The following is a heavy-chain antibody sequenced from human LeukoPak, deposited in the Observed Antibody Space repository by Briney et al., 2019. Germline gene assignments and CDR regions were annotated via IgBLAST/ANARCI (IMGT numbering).Heavy chain of an antibody. J-gene: IGHJ4*02. CDR1: GFIFSNYG. CDR2: ISASGSAT. V-gene: IGHV3-23*01. CDR3: VSFYETY. Sequence: GGSLRLSCAASGFIFSNYGMNWVRQAPGKGLEWVAAISASGSATSYADSVKGRFTISKDNAKNTVYLQMNSLRAEDTAVYYCVSFYETYWGRGTLVTVSS. D-gene: IGHD2/OR15-2a*01.